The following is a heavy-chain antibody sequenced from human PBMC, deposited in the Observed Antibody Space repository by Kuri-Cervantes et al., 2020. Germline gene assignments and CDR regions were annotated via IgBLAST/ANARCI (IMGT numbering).Heavy chain of an antibody. V-gene: IGHV3-48*04. CDR3: ASTPGVYYYDSSGYYMKDY. CDR1: GFTFSSYS. J-gene: IGHJ4*02. D-gene: IGHD3-22*01. Sequence: GESLKISCAASGFTFSSYSMNWVRQAPGKGLEWVSYISSSSSTIYYADSVKGRFTISRDNAKNSLYLQMNSLRAEDTAVYYCASTPGVYYYDSSGYYMKDYWGQGTLVTVSS. CDR2: ISSSSSTI.